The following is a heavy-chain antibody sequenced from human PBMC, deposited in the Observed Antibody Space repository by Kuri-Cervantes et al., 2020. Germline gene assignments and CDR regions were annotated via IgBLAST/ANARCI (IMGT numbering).Heavy chain of an antibody. CDR2: INPNSGGT. CDR3: ARERAEWPVRWGDTFDI. Sequence: ASVKVSCKASGYTFTGYYMHWVRQAPGQGLEWMGWINPNSGGTNYAQKFQGWVTMTRDTSISTAYMELSSLRSEDTAVYYCARERAEWPVRWGDTFDIWGQGTMVTVSS. CDR1: GYTFTGYY. J-gene: IGHJ3*02. D-gene: IGHD6-19*01. V-gene: IGHV1-2*04.